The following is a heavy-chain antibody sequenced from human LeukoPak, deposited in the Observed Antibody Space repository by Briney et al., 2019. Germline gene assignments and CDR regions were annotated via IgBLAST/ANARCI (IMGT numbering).Heavy chain of an antibody. Sequence: PSETLSLTCAVYGGSFSGYYWSWIRQPPGKGLEWIGEINHSGSTNYNPSLKSRVTISVDTSKNQFSLKLSSVTAADTAVYYCARASGTGYSSSWPRPIDYWGQGTLVTVSS. J-gene: IGHJ4*02. CDR1: GGSFSGYY. CDR2: INHSGST. CDR3: ARASGTGYSSSWPRPIDY. D-gene: IGHD6-13*01. V-gene: IGHV4-34*01.